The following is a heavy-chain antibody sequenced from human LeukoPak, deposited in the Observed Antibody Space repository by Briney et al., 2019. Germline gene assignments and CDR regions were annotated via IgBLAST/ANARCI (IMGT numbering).Heavy chain of an antibody. D-gene: IGHD6-19*01. CDR2: INAGNGNT. CDR1: GYTFTSYA. Sequence: ASVKGSCKASGYTFTSYAMHWVRQAPGQRLEWMGWINAGNGNTKYSQKFQGRVTITRDTSASTAYMELSSLRSEDTAVYYCAVGFEWLGLFDYWGQGTLVTVSS. V-gene: IGHV1-3*01. J-gene: IGHJ4*02. CDR3: AVGFEWLGLFDY.